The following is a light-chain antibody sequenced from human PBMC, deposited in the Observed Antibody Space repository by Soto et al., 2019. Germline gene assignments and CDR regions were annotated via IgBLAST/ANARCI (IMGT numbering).Light chain of an antibody. CDR2: DVT. J-gene: IGLJ1*01. CDR1: SSDVGGYNF. V-gene: IGLV2-14*01. CDR3: GSYTSISTYV. Sequence: QSVLTQPASVSGSPGQSITISCTGTSSDVGGYNFVSWYQQHPDKAPKLMIYDVTNRPSGVSNRFSGSKSGNTASLTISGLQAEDEADYYCGSYTSISTYVFGTGTKVTVL.